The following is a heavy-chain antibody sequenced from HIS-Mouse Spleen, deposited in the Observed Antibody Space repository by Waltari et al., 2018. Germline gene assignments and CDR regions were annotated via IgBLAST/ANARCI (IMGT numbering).Heavy chain of an antibody. CDR1: GFSLSTSGMC. CDR2: IDWDEDK. Sequence: QVTLRESGPALVKPTQTLTLTCTFSGFSLSTSGMCVSWIRQPPGKALEWLARIDWDEDKYYSTSLKTRLTISRDTSKNQVVLTMTNMDPLDPATYYCARIAEGYTSGWYAFDYWGQGTLVTVSS. V-gene: IGHV2-70*15. CDR3: ARIAEGYTSGWYAFDY. D-gene: IGHD6-19*01. J-gene: IGHJ4*02.